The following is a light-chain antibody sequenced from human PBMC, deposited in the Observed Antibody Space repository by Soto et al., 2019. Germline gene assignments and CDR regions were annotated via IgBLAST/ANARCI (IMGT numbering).Light chain of an antibody. Sequence: QTVVTQEPSFSVSPGRTVTLTCGLSSGSVSTSYYPSWYQQTPGQAPRTLIYNTYTRSSGVPDRFSGSILGNKAALTITGAQADDESDYYCVLYMGSGIAVFGGGTKLTVL. CDR3: VLYMGSGIAV. V-gene: IGLV8-61*01. CDR2: NTY. J-gene: IGLJ3*02. CDR1: SGSVSTSYY.